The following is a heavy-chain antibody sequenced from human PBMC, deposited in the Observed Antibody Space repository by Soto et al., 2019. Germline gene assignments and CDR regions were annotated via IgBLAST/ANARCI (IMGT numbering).Heavy chain of an antibody. Sequence: TLSLTSAYYVGSFRRYNGIFIRPPPGQGLEWIGEINHSGSTNYNPSLKSRVTISVDTSKNQFSLKLSSVTAADTAVYYCARGYIVVVVAAKYNWFDPWGQGTLVTVSS. CDR3: ARGYIVVVVAAKYNWFDP. CDR2: INHSGST. CDR1: VGSFRRYN. D-gene: IGHD2-15*01. V-gene: IGHV4-34*01. J-gene: IGHJ5*02.